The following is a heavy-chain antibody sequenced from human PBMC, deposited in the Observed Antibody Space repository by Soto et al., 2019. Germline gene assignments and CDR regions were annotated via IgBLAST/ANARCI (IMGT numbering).Heavy chain of an antibody. Sequence: PGGSLRLSCAASGFTFSSYWMSWVSQAPGKGLEWVANIKQDGSEKYYVDSVKGRFTISRDNAKNSLYLQMNSLRAEDTAVYYCARALVVPAALGHYGMDVGGQGTTVTVSS. CDR2: IKQDGSEK. CDR1: GFTFSSYW. J-gene: IGHJ6*02. CDR3: ARALVVPAALGHYGMDV. D-gene: IGHD2-2*01. V-gene: IGHV3-7*01.